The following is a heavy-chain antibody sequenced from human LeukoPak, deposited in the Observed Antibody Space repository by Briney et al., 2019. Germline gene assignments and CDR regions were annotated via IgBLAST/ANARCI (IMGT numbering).Heavy chain of an antibody. D-gene: IGHD5-18*01. CDR2: AHSRGHT. CDR1: GGSFRTNY. Sequence: PSETLSLTCTVSGGSFRTNYWSWMRQAPGKGLEWIGYAHSRGHTRSNPSLESRVTISVDMSNNHLSLRLTSVTAADTAVYYCARDSYDYDSHFEDVFDSWGQGTMVTVSS. CDR3: ARDSYDYDSHFEDVFDS. V-gene: IGHV4-59*01. J-gene: IGHJ3*01.